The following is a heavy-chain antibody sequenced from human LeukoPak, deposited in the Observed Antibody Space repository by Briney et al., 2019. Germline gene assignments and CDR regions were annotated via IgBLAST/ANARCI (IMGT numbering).Heavy chain of an antibody. D-gene: IGHD6-6*01. CDR3: ARESSTSQTNLFDY. V-gene: IGHV4-30-2*01. CDR1: GGSISSGGYS. CDR2: IYHSGST. J-gene: IGHJ4*02. Sequence: SETLSLTCAVSGGSISSGGYSWSWIRQPPGKGLEWIGYIYHSGSTYYNPSLKSRVTISVDTSKNQFSLKLSSVTAADTAVYYCARESSTSQTNLFDYWGQGTLVTVSS.